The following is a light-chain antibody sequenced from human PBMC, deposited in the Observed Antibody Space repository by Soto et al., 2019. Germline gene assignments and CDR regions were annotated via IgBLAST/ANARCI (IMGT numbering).Light chain of an antibody. CDR2: DAS. J-gene: IGKJ1*01. CDR3: QQYGSSPWT. V-gene: IGKV3-20*01. CDR1: QSVSSSY. Sequence: EIVLTQSPGTLSLSPGERATLSCRASQSVSSSYLAWYKQKPGQAPRLLIYDASSRATGMPDRFSGSGSGTDFTLTISRLEPEDFAVYYCQQYGSSPWTFGQGTKVDIK.